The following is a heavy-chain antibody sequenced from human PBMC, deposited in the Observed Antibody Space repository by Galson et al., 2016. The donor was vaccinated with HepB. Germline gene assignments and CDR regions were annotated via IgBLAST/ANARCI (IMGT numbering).Heavy chain of an antibody. J-gene: IGHJ3*02. V-gene: IGHV4-4*02. D-gene: IGHD2-21*02. CDR3: AREMCDGDCTDAFDI. CDR2: ICPTGST. Sequence: SLRLSCAASGFTFTSAWMSWVRQAPGKGLEWIGEICPTGSTNYNPSLKSRVFMSVGQSKNQFSLKLTSVTAADTAVYYCAREMCDGDCTDAFDIWGQGTMVTVSS. CDR1: GFTFTSAW.